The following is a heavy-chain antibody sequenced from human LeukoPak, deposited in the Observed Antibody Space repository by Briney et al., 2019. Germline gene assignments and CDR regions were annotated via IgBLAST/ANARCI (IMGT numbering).Heavy chain of an antibody. J-gene: IGHJ4*02. V-gene: IGHV4-34*01. D-gene: IGHD6-19*01. Sequence: PSETLSLTCAVYGGSFSGYYWSWIRQPPGKGLEWIGEINHSGSTNYNPSLKSRVTISVDTSKNQFSLKLSSVTAADTAVYYCVGGRERADSGGRFDYWGQGTLVTVSS. CDR2: INHSGST. CDR1: GGSFSGYY. CDR3: VGGRERADSGGRFDY.